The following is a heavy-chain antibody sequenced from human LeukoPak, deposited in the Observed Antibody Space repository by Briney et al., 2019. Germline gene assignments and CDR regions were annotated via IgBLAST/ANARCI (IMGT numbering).Heavy chain of an antibody. Sequence: SETLSLTCAVYGGSFSGYYWSWIRQPPGKGLEWIGEINHSGSTYYNPSLKSRVTISVDTSKNQFSLKLSSVTAADTAVYYCAREGRDGDYAYYYYGMDVWGQGTTVTVSS. V-gene: IGHV4-34*09. J-gene: IGHJ6*02. CDR3: AREGRDGDYAYYYYGMDV. D-gene: IGHD4-17*01. CDR1: GGSFSGYY. CDR2: INHSGST.